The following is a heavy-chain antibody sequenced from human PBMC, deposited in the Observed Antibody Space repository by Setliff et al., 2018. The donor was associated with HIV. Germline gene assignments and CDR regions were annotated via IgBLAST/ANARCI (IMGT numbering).Heavy chain of an antibody. CDR2: INPSGGNT. CDR1: GYTFTNYY. V-gene: IGHV1-46*01. CDR3: ARPLAGAVAQGAFDI. J-gene: IGHJ3*02. D-gene: IGHD6-19*01. Sequence: ASVKVSCKTSGYTFTNYYIHWVRQAPGQGLEWMAIINPSGGNTRYAQKFQGRVSVTGDTTTSTVYMELRSLRSDDTAVYYCARPLAGAVAQGAFDIWGQGTMVTVSS.